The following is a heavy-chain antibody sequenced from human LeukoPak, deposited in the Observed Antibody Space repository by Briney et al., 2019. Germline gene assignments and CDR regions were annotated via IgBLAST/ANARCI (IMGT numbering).Heavy chain of an antibody. CDR2: ISWDGGST. V-gene: IGHV3-43D*03. D-gene: IGHD1-20*01. Sequence: GGSLRLSCAASGFTFDDYAMHWVRQAPGKGLEWVSLISWDGGSTYYADSVKGRFTISRDNSKNSLYLQMNSLRAEDTALYYCAKDSLVGGITGTYFDYWGQGTLVTVSS. CDR1: GFTFDDYA. CDR3: AKDSLVGGITGTYFDY. J-gene: IGHJ4*02.